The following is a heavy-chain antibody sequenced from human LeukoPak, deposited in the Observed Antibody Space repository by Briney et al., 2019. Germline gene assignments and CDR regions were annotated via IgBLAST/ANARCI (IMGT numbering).Heavy chain of an antibody. CDR1: GGSISSYY. D-gene: IGHD3-22*01. CDR3: ARQAYDTGYDAFDI. Sequence: SETLSLTCTISGGSISSYYWSWIRQPAGKGLEWIGRIYSSGSTNYKPHLKSRVTMSVEKSKNQFSLKVSSVTAADTAVYYCARQAYDTGYDAFDIWGQGTMVIVSS. J-gene: IGHJ3*02. V-gene: IGHV4-4*07. CDR2: IYSSGST.